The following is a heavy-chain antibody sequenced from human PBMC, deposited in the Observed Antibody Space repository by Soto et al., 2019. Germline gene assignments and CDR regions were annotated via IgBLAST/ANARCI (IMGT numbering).Heavy chain of an antibody. J-gene: IGHJ5*02. D-gene: IGHD2-2*01. CDR2: INPSGGST. V-gene: IGHV1-46*01. CDR1: GYTFTSYY. Sequence: QVQLVQSGAEVKKPGASVKVSCKASGYTFTSYYMHWVRQAPVQGLEWMGIINPSGGSTGYAQKFQGRVTMTRDTSTSTVDMELSSLRSEDTAVYYCARDNAKFNWFHPWGQGTLVTVSS. CDR3: ARDNAKFNWFHP.